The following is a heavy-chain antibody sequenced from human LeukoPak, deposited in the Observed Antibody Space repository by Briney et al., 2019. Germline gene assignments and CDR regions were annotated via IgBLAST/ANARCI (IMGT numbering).Heavy chain of an antibody. D-gene: IGHD2-2*01. V-gene: IGHV4-4*07. CDR3: ASYHCSSTSCRFDY. Sequence: SETLSLTCTVSGGSISSYYWSWIRQPAGKGLEWIGRIYTSGSTNYNPSLKSRVTMSVDTSKNQFSLKLSSVTAADTAVYYCASYHCSSTSCRFDYWGQGTLVTVSS. J-gene: IGHJ4*02. CDR1: GGSISSYY. CDR2: IYTSGST.